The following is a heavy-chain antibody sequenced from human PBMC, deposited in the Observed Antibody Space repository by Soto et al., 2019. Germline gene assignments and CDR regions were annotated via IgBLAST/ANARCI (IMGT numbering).Heavy chain of an antibody. V-gene: IGHV3-30-3*01. D-gene: IGHD5-18*01. CDR1: GFTFSSYA. Sequence: GGSLRLSCVVSGFTFSSYAMHWVRQAPGKGLEWVAVISYDGSNKYYTDSVKGRFTISRDNSKNTLYLQMNSLRAEDTAVYYCARDPLWGTAMVLWYFDLWGRGTLVTVSS. CDR2: ISYDGSNK. J-gene: IGHJ2*01. CDR3: ARDPLWGTAMVLWYFDL.